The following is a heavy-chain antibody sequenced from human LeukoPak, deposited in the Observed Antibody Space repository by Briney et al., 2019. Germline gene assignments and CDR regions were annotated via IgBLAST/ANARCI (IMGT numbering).Heavy chain of an antibody. J-gene: IGHJ6*02. Sequence: GGSLRLSCAASGFTFSSYTMNWVRQAPGKGLEWLSYISSSGSTIYYADSVKGRFTISRDNSKNTLYLQMNSLRAEDTAVYYCAKGPHEYYYYYGMDVWGQGTTVTVSS. CDR1: GFTFSSYT. CDR2: ISSSGSTI. CDR3: AKGPHEYYYYYGMDV. V-gene: IGHV3-48*01.